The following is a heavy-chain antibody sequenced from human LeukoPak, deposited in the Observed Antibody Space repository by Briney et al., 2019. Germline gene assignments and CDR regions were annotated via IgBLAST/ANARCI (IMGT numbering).Heavy chain of an antibody. CDR2: ISGSGGST. D-gene: IGHD4-17*01. CDR3: ARDTRMTTVTYYYYYYMDV. CDR1: GFTFSGYG. Sequence: GGSLRLSCTASGFTFSGYGMSWVRQAPGKGLEWVSGISGSGGSTYYADSVKGRFTISRDNAKNSLYLQMNSLRAEDTAVYYCARDTRMTTVTYYYYYYMDVWGKGTTVTVSS. V-gene: IGHV3-23*01. J-gene: IGHJ6*03.